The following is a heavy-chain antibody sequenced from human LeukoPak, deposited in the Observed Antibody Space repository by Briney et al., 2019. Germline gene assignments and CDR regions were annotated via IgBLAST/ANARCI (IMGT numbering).Heavy chain of an antibody. CDR2: IYYGGST. CDR1: GGSVSSTHY. V-gene: IGHV4-39*07. CDR3: AREDGGTLYY. Sequence: SETLSLTCTVSGGSVSSTHYWGWIRQPPGKGLEWIGSIYYGGSTYYNASLRSRVTTSVDTSKNQFSLKLSSVTAADTAVYYCAREDGGTLYYWGQGTLVTVSS. J-gene: IGHJ4*02. D-gene: IGHD1-1*01.